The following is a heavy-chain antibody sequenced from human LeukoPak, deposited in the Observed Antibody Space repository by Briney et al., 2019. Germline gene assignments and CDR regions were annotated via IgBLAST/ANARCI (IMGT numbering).Heavy chain of an antibody. J-gene: IGHJ3*02. D-gene: IGHD5-24*01. CDR3: ARHVTISGPYDASDI. V-gene: IGHV4-59*08. CDR1: GGPISDYY. Sequence: SETLSLTCSVPGGPISDYYWSWIRQPPGKGLEWIGYIYYSGGTDYNPSLKSRVTISVDTSKNQFSLKLRSVTAADTAVYYCARHVTISGPYDASDIWGQGTMVTVSP. CDR2: IYYSGGT.